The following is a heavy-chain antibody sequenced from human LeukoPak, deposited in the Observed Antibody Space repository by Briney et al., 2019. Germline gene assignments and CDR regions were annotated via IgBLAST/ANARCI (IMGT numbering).Heavy chain of an antibody. D-gene: IGHD6-13*01. V-gene: IGHV1-18*04. CDR1: GYTFTGYY. Sequence: ASVKVSCKASGYTFTGYYMHWVRQAPGQGLEWMGWINPNSGNTNYAQKLQGRVTMTTDTSTSTAYMELRSLRSDDTAVYYCARGGYSSSWYYFDYWGQGTLVTVSS. CDR3: ARGGYSSSWYYFDY. CDR2: INPNSGNT. J-gene: IGHJ4*02.